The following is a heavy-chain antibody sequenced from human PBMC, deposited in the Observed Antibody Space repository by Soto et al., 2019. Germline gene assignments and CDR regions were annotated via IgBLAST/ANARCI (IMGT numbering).Heavy chain of an antibody. V-gene: IGHV1-18*04. J-gene: IGHJ4*02. Sequence: ASVKVSCKASGYTFTSYGISWVRQAPGQGLEWMGWISAYNGNTNYAQKLQGRVTMTTDTSTSTAYMELRSLRSDDTAAYYCARDWEYYDFWSGYIDYWGQGTLVTVS. D-gene: IGHD3-3*01. CDR1: GYTFTSYG. CDR2: ISAYNGNT. CDR3: ARDWEYYDFWSGYIDY.